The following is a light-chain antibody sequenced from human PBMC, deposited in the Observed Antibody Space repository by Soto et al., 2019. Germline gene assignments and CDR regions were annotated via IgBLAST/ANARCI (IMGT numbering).Light chain of an antibody. J-gene: IGLJ2*01. CDR2: DVN. Sequence: QSALTQPASVSGSPGQSITISCTGISSDVGGYNSVSWYQQHPGKAPKLMIYDVNNRPSGVSNRFSGSKSGNTASLTISGLQAEDEADYYCSSYTSSTTLLFGGGTKLTVL. CDR1: SSDVGGYNS. CDR3: SSYTSSTTLL. V-gene: IGLV2-14*03.